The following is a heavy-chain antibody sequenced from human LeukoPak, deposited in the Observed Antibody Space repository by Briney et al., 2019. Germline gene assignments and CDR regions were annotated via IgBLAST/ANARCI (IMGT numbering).Heavy chain of an antibody. Sequence: SETLSLTCTVSGGSISSSSYYWGWIRQPPGKGLEWIGSINYSGSTYYNPSLKSRVTIFVDTSKNQFSLKLNSVTAADTAVYYCARDHSSSSEDYWGQGTLVTVSS. D-gene: IGHD6-13*01. CDR1: GGSISSSSYY. CDR2: INYSGST. CDR3: ARDHSSSSEDY. V-gene: IGHV4-39*02. J-gene: IGHJ4*02.